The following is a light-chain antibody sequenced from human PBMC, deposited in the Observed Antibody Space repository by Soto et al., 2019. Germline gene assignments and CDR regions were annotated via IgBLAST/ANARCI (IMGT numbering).Light chain of an antibody. CDR2: DAS. Sequence: DLQMTQSPSTLSASVGDTVTITCLASQTISGWLAWYQQRPGKAPNLLIFDASTLESGVPSRFSGNGSGTTFTLTISSLQSDDFATYYCLQYNGYYRTFGQGTKVDIK. J-gene: IGKJ1*01. CDR1: QTISGW. V-gene: IGKV1-5*01. CDR3: LQYNGYYRT.